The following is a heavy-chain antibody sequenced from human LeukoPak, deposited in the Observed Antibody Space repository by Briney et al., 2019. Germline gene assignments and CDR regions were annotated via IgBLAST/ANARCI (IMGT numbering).Heavy chain of an antibody. V-gene: IGHV4-61*02. Sequence: SQTLSLTCTVSGGSISSGSYYWGWIRQPAGKGLEWIGRIYTSGSTNYNPSLKSRITISVDTSKNQFSLKLSSVTAADTAVYYCARETFVVVPAGPAYYYYMDVWGKGTTVTVSS. CDR3: ARETFVVVPAGPAYYYYMDV. D-gene: IGHD2-2*01. CDR1: GGSISSGSYY. J-gene: IGHJ6*03. CDR2: IYTSGST.